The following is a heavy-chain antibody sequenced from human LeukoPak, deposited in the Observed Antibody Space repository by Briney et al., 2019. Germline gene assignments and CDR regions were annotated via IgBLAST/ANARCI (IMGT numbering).Heavy chain of an antibody. D-gene: IGHD2-2*01. CDR3: AKGYCSSTNCKESFFDY. V-gene: IGHV3-23*01. CDR2: ISARPGST. Sequence: PVGSLRLSCAASGFTFSSYAMNWVRQAPGKGLEWVSTISARPGSTYYFVKGRFTISRDNSKNTLYLQMNSLRAEDTAVYYCAKGYCSSTNCKESFFDYWGQGTLGTESS. J-gene: IGHJ4*02. CDR1: GFTFSSYA.